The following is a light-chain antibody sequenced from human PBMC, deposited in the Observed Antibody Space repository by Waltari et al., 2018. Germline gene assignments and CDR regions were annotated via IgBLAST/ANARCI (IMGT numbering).Light chain of an antibody. CDR1: QSVSNT. CDR2: GAS. Sequence: EIVMTQSPATLSVSPGERATLSCRASQSVSNTLAWYQQKPGPAPRFLISGASTRATGIPARFSVSGSWTEFTLTISSLQSEDFAVYYCQQYNNWPYTFGQGTKLEIK. CDR3: QQYNNWPYT. V-gene: IGKV3-15*01. J-gene: IGKJ2*01.